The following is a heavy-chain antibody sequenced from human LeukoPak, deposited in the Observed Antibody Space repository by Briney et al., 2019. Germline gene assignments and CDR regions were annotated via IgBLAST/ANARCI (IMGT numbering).Heavy chain of an antibody. D-gene: IGHD6-13*01. V-gene: IGHV3-30*18. CDR2: ISADGINK. CDR1: GFTFSNYG. J-gene: IGHJ4*02. Sequence: LGGSLRLSCAASGFTFSNYGMHCVRQAPGKGLEWVAGISADGINKYYADSVKARFTISRDNSNNALFLQMNNLRADDTAVYYCAKDREITASGTFDYWGQGALVTVSS. CDR3: AKDREITASGTFDY.